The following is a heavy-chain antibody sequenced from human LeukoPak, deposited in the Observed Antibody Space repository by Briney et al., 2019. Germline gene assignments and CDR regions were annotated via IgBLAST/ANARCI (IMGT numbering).Heavy chain of an antibody. CDR1: GGSITSGTYY. J-gene: IGHJ4*02. V-gene: IGHV4-39*01. CDR2: MYYSGSP. D-gene: IGHD4-11*01. CDR3: VRSTTVTTWFDY. Sequence: SETLSLTCTVSGGSITSGTYYWGWIRQPPGKGLEWIGNMYYSGSPYHNPSLKSRVTISVDTSKNQFSLKLNSVTASGTAVYYCVRSTTVTTWFDYWGQGTLVTVSS.